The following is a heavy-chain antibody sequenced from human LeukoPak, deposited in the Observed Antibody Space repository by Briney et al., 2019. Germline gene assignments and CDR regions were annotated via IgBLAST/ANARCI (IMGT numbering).Heavy chain of an antibody. J-gene: IGHJ6*02. CDR2: IYGGSTT. CDR1: GFTVSRNY. D-gene: IGHD2-15*01. V-gene: IGHV3-66*01. CDR3: ARDHYSGGMGV. Sequence: GGSLRLSCAASGFTVSRNYMSWVRQAPGKGLEWVSVIYGGSTTFYADSVKGRFTISRDNSKNTLDLQMNSLRAEDTAVYYCARDHYSGGMGVWGQGTAVTVSS.